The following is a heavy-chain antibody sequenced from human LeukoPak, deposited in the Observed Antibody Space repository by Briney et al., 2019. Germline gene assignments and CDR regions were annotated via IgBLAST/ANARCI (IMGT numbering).Heavy chain of an antibody. CDR2: AYFTGST. Sequence: PSETLSLTCTVSGGSISSSSSYWGWIRQPPGKGLEWIGSAYFTGSTNYNPSLKTRVTVSLDTSKNQFSLRLTSVTAADTAVYCAKSGHSYYYTPGDFSWGQGTLVTASS. CDR3: AKSGHSYYYTPGDFS. J-gene: IGHJ5*02. V-gene: IGHV4-39*01. CDR1: GGSISSSSSY. D-gene: IGHD3-22*01.